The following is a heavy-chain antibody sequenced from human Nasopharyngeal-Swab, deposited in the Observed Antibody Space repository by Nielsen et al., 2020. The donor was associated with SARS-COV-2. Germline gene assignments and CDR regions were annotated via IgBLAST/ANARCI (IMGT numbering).Heavy chain of an antibody. V-gene: IGHV3-74*01. D-gene: IGHD6-13*01. Sequence: GGSLRLSCAASGFTFSSYWMHWVRQAPGKGLVWVSRINEDGSSTSYADSLKGRFTISRDNAKNTLYLQMNSLSAEDTAVYYCTRAGSFRYDYWGQGTLVTVSS. J-gene: IGHJ4*02. CDR2: INEDGSST. CDR3: TRAGSFRYDY. CDR1: GFTFSSYW.